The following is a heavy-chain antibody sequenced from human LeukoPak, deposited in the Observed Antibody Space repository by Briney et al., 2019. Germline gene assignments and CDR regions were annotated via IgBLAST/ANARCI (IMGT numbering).Heavy chain of an antibody. CDR1: GYTFTSYY. V-gene: IGHV3-30-3*01. D-gene: IGHD6-19*01. Sequence: SCKASGYTFTSYYMHWVRQAPGKGLEWVAVISYDGSNKYYADSVKGRFTIPRDNSKNTLYLQMNSLRAEDTAVYYCASLIAVFIDYWGQGTLVTVSS. CDR3: ASLIAVFIDY. CDR2: ISYDGSNK. J-gene: IGHJ4*02.